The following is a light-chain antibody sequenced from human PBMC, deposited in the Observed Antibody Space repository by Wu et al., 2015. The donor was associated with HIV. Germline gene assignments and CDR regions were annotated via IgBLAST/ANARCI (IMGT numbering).Light chain of an antibody. CDR3: QQYNNWPRT. CDR2: AAS. Sequence: EIVMTQSPATLSVSPGERATLSCRASQSVSSNFAWYQQKPGQAPRLLIYAASTRATGIPARFSGSGSGTEFTLTITTMQSEDFAVYYCQQYNNWPRTFGQGDQGGNQT. CDR1: QSVSSN. J-gene: IGKJ1*01. V-gene: IGKV3-15*01.